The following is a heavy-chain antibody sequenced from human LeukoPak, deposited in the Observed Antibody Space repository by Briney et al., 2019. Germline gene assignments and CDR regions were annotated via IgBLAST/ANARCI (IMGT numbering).Heavy chain of an antibody. Sequence: PGGSLRLSCGVSGFTFSSYWMNWVRQAPGKGLEWVASIKQNGGEKSYVDSVKGRFTISRDNAKNSLYLQMSSLRAEDTAVYYCARDGTATGLYFDLWGQGTLVTVPS. V-gene: IGHV3-7*01. J-gene: IGHJ4*01. CDR3: ARDGTATGLYFDL. CDR2: IKQNGGEK. D-gene: IGHD6-13*01. CDR1: GFTFSSYW.